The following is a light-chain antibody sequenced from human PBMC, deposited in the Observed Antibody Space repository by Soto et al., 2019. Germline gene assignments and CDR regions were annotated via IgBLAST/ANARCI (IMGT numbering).Light chain of an antibody. CDR1: SSDVGSHDH. CDR2: EVS. Sequence: QSVLTQPPSASGSPGQSVTISCTGTSSDVGSHDHVSWFQQHPGKAPKLIIYEVSKRPSGVPDRFSGSKSGNTASLTVSGLQTEDEADYYCSSYVVSYSWVFGGGTNVTVL. V-gene: IGLV2-8*01. J-gene: IGLJ3*02. CDR3: SSYVVSYSWV.